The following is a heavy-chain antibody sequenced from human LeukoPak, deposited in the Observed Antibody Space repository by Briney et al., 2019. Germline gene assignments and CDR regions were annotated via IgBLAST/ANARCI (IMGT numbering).Heavy chain of an antibody. CDR2: IKQDGSEK. J-gene: IGHJ4*02. V-gene: IGHV3-7*01. Sequence: GGSLRLSCAASGFTFSNYWMSWVRQAPGKGLEWVANIKQDGSEKYYVDSVKGRFAISRDNAKNSLYLQMNSLSAEDTAVYYCARGLGSSSGTGDYWGQGTLVTVSS. CDR3: ARGLGSSSGTGDY. D-gene: IGHD6-6*01. CDR1: GFTFSNYW.